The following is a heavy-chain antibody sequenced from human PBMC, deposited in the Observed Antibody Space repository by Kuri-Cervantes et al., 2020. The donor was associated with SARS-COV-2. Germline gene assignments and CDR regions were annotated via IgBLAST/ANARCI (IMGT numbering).Heavy chain of an antibody. V-gene: IGHV3-9*01. CDR3: AREGVNYSYYYGMEV. CDR1: GFTFGDYE. J-gene: IGHJ6*02. CDR2: ITWNSDSI. Sequence: LSLTCAASGFTFGDYEMHWVRQAPEKGLEWVSGITWNSDSISYADSVKGRFTISRDNSKNTLYLQMNSLRAEDTAVYYCAREGVNYSYYYGMEVWGQGTTVTVSS. D-gene: IGHD3-10*01.